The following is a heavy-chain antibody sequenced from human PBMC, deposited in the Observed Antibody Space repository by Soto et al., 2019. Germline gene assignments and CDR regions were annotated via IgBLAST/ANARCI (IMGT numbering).Heavy chain of an antibody. CDR2: INHGGST. CDR1: GGSFSGYY. D-gene: IGHD6-13*01. CDR3: ARDWAAAGPFDY. V-gene: IGHV4-34*10. J-gene: IGHJ4*02. Sequence: SETLCLTCTVDGGSFSGYYLSWIRQPPGKGLEWIGEINHGGSTNYNPSLKSRVTMTTDTSTSTAYMELRSLRSDDTAVYYCARDWAAAGPFDYWGQGTLVTVSS.